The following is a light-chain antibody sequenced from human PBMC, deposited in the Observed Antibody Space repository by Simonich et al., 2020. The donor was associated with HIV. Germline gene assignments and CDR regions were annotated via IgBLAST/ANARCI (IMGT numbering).Light chain of an antibody. CDR1: QSVSSN. CDR2: GAS. J-gene: IGKJ4*01. V-gene: IGKV3-20*01. CDR3: QQYGSSPLT. Sequence: EIVMTQSPATLSVSPGERATLPCRASQSVSSNLAWYQQKPGQGPRLLIYGASSRATGIPDRFSGSGSGTDFTLTISRLEPEDFAVYYCQQYGSSPLTFGGGTKVEIK.